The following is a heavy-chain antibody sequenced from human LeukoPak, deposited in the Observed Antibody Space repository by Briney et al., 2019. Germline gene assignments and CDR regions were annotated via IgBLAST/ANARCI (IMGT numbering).Heavy chain of an antibody. CDR1: GFTFRSYW. V-gene: IGHV3-74*01. CDR2: INSDGSST. Sequence: PGGSLRLSCAASGFTFRSYWMHWVRQAPGKGLVWASRINSDGSSTSYANSVKGRFTISRDNAKNTLYLQMNSLRAEDTAVYYCARDIVVVDSYYFDYWGQGTLVTVSS. CDR3: ARDIVVVDSYYFDY. D-gene: IGHD3-22*01. J-gene: IGHJ4*02.